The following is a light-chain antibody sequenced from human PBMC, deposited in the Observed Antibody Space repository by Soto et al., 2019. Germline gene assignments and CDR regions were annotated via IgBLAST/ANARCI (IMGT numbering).Light chain of an antibody. CDR2: GAS. CDR1: QSVTSNY. Sequence: EIVLTQSPGTLCLSPGERATLSCRASQSVTSNYLAWYQQKPGQAPRLLIYGASNRATGIPDRFTGSGSGTDFTLTITRLEPEDFAVYYCQQRSNWPPEFTFGQGTRLEIK. CDR3: QQRSNWPPEFT. J-gene: IGKJ5*01. V-gene: IGKV3D-20*02.